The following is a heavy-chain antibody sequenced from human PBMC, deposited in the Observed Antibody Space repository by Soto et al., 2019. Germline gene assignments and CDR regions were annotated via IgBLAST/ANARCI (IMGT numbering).Heavy chain of an antibody. D-gene: IGHD3-22*01. J-gene: IGHJ4*02. Sequence: GASVKVSCKASGYTFTSYGISWVRQAPGQGLEWMGWISAYNGNTNYAQKLQGRVTMTTDTSTSTAYMELRSLRSDDTAVYYCASAKTEVTYYYDSSGYYLPYWGQGTLVTVSS. V-gene: IGHV1-18*01. CDR1: GYTFTSYG. CDR3: ASAKTEVTYYYDSSGYYLPY. CDR2: ISAYNGNT.